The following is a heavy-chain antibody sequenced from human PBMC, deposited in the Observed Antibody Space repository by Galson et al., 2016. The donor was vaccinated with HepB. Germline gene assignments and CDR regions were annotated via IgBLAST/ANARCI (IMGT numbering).Heavy chain of an antibody. CDR1: GGSISSGGYY. Sequence: TLSLTCTVSGGSISSGGYYWSWIRQHSGKGLEWIGYIYYSGSTYYNPSLRSRVTILADTSKNQFSLKLSSVTAADTAVYYCASWGYSSSRYSDYWGQGTLVTVSS. V-gene: IGHV4-31*03. CDR2: IYYSGST. D-gene: IGHD6-13*01. J-gene: IGHJ4*02. CDR3: ASWGYSSSRYSDY.